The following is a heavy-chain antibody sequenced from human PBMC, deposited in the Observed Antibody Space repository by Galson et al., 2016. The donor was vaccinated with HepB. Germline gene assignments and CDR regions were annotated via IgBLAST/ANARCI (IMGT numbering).Heavy chain of an antibody. CDR2: INPRDSET. D-gene: IGHD3-22*01. CDR1: GYSITNHW. CDR3: AKQGGDSNSWTTADS. V-gene: IGHV5-51*01. Sequence: QSGAEVKKPGESLKISCKGSGYSITNHWIGWVRQMPGKGLEWMGIINPRDSETRYSPSFQGQVTISVDKSISTAFLQWSSLKASDTALYYCAKQGGDSNSWTTADSWGQGTLVTVSA. J-gene: IGHJ5*01.